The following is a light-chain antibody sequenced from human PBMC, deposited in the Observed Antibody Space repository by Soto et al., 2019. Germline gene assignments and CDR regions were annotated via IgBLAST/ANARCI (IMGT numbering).Light chain of an antibody. CDR2: DAS. CDR3: QQFSSYPLT. V-gene: IGKV3-20*01. Sequence: EFVLTQSPGTLYLSPGERATLSCRVSQTVRNNYLAWYQQKPGQAPRLLIYDASSRATGIPDRFSGGGSGTDFTLTISRLEPEDFAVYYCQQFSSYPLTFGGGTKVDIK. J-gene: IGKJ4*01. CDR1: QTVRNNY.